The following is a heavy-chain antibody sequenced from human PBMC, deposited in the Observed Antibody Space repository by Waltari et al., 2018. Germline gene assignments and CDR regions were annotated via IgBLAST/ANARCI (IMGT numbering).Heavy chain of an antibody. CDR1: GFTFSGRW. J-gene: IGHJ5*02. Sequence: EVQLVASGGGLLQPGWSLRLSSATSGFTFSGRWMSWVRQAPGKGPEWVANINQDGSEKFYVDSVNGRFTISRDNAKSSLFLQMGGLRADDTAVYYCARGAGWLADHWGQGTVVTVSS. D-gene: IGHD6-19*01. CDR2: INQDGSEK. CDR3: ARGAGWLADH. V-gene: IGHV3-7*01.